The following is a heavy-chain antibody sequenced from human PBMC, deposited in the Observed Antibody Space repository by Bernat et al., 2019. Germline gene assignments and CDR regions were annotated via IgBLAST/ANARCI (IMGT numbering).Heavy chain of an antibody. CDR3: ASTGYSSGWYEGAVDY. V-gene: IGHV4-39*01. J-gene: IGHJ4*02. CDR2: IYYSVST. CDR1: GGSISSSSYY. Sequence: QLQLQESGPGLVKPSETLSLTCTVSGGSISSSSYYWGWIRQPPGKGLEWIGSIYYSVSTYYNPSLKSRVTISVDTSKNQFSLKLTYVTAADTAVYYCASTGYSSGWYEGAVDYWGQGTLVTVYS. D-gene: IGHD6-19*01.